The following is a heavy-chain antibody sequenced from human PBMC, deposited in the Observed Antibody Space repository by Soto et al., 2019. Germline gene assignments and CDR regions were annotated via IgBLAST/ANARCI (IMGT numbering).Heavy chain of an antibody. J-gene: IGHJ4*02. Sequence: QITLKESGPTLVKPTQTLTLTCTFSGFSLTTSGVGVTWIRQPPGKALEWLGLIYWNSIERYSPSLKSRLSPTNHTSKDHVVLTMTALGPVGTATYYCPHTRVPDTLDYWGPATRVTVSS. CDR2: IYWNSIE. CDR3: PHTRVPDTLDY. CDR1: GFSLTTSGVG. V-gene: IGHV2-5*01. D-gene: IGHD2-2*01.